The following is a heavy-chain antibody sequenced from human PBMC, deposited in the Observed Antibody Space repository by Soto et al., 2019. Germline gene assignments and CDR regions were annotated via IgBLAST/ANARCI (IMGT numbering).Heavy chain of an antibody. V-gene: IGHV3-7*04. D-gene: IGHD6-19*01. CDR3: ARGNGWVFDY. Sequence: EVHVVESGGGLVQPGGSLRLSCLASGFSSDTYWIHWVRQAPGKGLEWVANIKLDGSEKYYVDSVRDRFTISRDNARNSVYLLMYSLTPEDTALYYCARGNGWVFDYWGQGTLVTVSA. CDR1: GFSSDTYW. CDR2: IKLDGSEK. J-gene: IGHJ4*02.